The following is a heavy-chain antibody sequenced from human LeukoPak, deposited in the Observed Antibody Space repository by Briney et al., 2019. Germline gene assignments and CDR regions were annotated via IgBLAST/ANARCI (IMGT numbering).Heavy chain of an antibody. CDR2: IKQDGSEK. D-gene: IGHD6-19*01. J-gene: IGHJ5*02. CDR3: AREIGDSGGFWGKRADSSGYWFDP. Sequence: GGSLRLSCAASGFTFSSYWMIWVRQAPGKGLEWVANIKQDGSEKYYVDSVKGRFTISRDNAKNSLYLQMNSLRAEDTAVYYCAREIGDSGGFWGKRADSSGYWFDPWGQGTPVTVSS. V-gene: IGHV3-7*01. CDR1: GFTFSSYW.